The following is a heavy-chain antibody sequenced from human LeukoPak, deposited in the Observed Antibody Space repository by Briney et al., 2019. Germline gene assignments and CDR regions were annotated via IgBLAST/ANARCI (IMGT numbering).Heavy chain of an antibody. CDR3: ARRRRHYYDSSGPTHWFDP. CDR2: INHSGST. Sequence: SETLSLTCAVYGGSFSGYYWSWIRQPPGKGLEWIGEINHSGSTNYNPSLKSRVTISVDTSKNQFSLKLSSVTAADTAVYYCARRRRHYYDSSGPTHWFDPWGQGTLVTVSS. D-gene: IGHD3-22*01. CDR1: GGSFSGYY. V-gene: IGHV4-34*01. J-gene: IGHJ5*02.